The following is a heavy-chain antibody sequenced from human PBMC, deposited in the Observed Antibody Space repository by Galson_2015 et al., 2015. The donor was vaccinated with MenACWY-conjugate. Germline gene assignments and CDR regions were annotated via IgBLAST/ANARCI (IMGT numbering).Heavy chain of an antibody. CDR2: MYYSGSA. J-gene: IGHJ4*02. V-gene: IGHV4-59*01. Sequence: ETLSLTCTVSGGSINSYYWSWIRQPPGKGLEWIGYMYYSGSANYNPSLKSRVTISVDTSKNQFSLTMTSVTAADTAVYYCARGENLASMAGYWGQGTLVTVSS. D-gene: IGHD3-3*02. CDR3: ARGENLASMAGY. CDR1: GGSINSYY.